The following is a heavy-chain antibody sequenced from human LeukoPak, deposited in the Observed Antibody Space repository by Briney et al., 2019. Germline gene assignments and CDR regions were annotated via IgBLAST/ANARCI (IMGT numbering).Heavy chain of an antibody. J-gene: IGHJ6*04. CDR1: GFTFSSYV. Sequence: PGGSLRLSCATSGFTFSSYVMSWVRQAPGKGLEWVSSISASDVSTYYADSVKGRFTISRDNAKNSLYLQMNSLRAEDTAVYYCAELGITMIGGVWGKGTTVTISS. D-gene: IGHD3-10*02. V-gene: IGHV3-23*01. CDR3: AELGITMIGGV. CDR2: ISASDVST.